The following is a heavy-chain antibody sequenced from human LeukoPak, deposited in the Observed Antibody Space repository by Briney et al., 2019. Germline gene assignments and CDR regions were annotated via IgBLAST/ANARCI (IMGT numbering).Heavy chain of an antibody. CDR2: IYYSGST. V-gene: IGHV4-59*01. CDR1: GGSISSYY. Sequence: SETLSLTCTVSGGSISSYYWSWIRQPPGKGLEWIGYIYYSGSTNYNPSLKSRVTISVDTSKNQFSLKLSSVTAADTAVYYCARGGRGATFAYGYWGQGTLVTVSS. J-gene: IGHJ4*02. D-gene: IGHD3-16*01. CDR3: ARGGRGATFAYGY.